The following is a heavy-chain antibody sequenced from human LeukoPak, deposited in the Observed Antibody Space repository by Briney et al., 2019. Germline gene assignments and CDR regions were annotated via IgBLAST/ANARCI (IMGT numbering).Heavy chain of an antibody. CDR2: IYYSGST. CDR1: GGSISSSSYY. CDR3: TRGGNWAFDY. J-gene: IGHJ4*02. V-gene: IGHV4-39*07. Sequence: SETLSLTCTVSGGSISSSSYYWGWIRQPPGKGLEWIGSIYYSGSTYYNPSLKSRVTISVDTSKNQFSLKLSSVTAADTAVYYCTRGGNWAFDYWGQGTLVTVSS. D-gene: IGHD4-23*01.